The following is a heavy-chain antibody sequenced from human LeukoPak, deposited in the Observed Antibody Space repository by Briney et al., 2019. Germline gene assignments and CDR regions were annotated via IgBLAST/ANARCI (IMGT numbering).Heavy chain of an antibody. V-gene: IGHV4-38-2*02. CDR1: GYSISSDYL. CDR3: ARDHGVEVAANLNWFDP. D-gene: IGHD6-19*01. J-gene: IGHJ5*02. CDR2: IFHRGTT. Sequence: PSETLSLTCTVSGYSISSDYLWGWIRQPPGKGLEWIGNIFHRGTTFYNPSLKSRVSISVDTSNNQFSLKLRSVTAADTAVYYCARDHGVEVAANLNWFDPWGQGILVTVSS.